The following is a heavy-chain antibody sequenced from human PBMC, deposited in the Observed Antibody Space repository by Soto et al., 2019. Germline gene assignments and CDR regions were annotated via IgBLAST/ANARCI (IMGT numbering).Heavy chain of an antibody. J-gene: IGHJ4*02. V-gene: IGHV3-23*01. CDR1: GLPFSNFG. D-gene: IGHD5-18*01. CDR3: AKDRWDGYSVYYFDV. CDR2: ISDNGGSI. Sequence: QLLESGGGLVQPGGSLRLSCAPSGLPFSNFGLSWAPQAPAKGPEWVSSISDNGGSIYYADSVRGRFTISRDNSRNTVYLQVNNLRAEDTAVYYCAKDRWDGYSVYYFDVWGQGTQVTVSS.